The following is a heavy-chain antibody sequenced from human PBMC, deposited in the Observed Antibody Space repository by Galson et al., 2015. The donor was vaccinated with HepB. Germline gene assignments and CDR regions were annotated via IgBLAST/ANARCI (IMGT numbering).Heavy chain of an antibody. J-gene: IGHJ3*02. CDR1: GFTFSDYY. D-gene: IGHD6-19*01. CDR2: ISSSGSTI. CDR3: ARESLSSGWYRADAFDI. Sequence: SLRLSCAASGFTFSDYYMSWIRQAPGKGLEWVSYISSSGSTIYYADSVKGRFTISRDNAKNSLYLQMNSLRAEDTAVYYCARESLSSGWYRADAFDIWGQGTMATVSS. V-gene: IGHV3-11*01.